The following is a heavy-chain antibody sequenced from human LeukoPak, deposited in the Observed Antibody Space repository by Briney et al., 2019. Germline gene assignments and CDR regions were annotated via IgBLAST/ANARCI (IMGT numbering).Heavy chain of an antibody. CDR1: GVTFTSDA. V-gene: IGHV3-23*01. CDR3: AKDYSTYGDH. J-gene: IGHJ4*02. Sequence: GGSLRLSCAASGVTFTSDAMNWVREAPGKGLEWVSVISGSGGSTYYADSVKGRFTISRDNSNNTLYLQMNSLRVEDTAIYYCAKDYSTYGDHWGQGTLVTVSS. D-gene: IGHD4-11*01. CDR2: ISGSGGST.